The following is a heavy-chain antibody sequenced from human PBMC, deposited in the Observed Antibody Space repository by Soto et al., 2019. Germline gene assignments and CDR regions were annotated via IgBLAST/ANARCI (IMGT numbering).Heavy chain of an antibody. Sequence: EVQLVESGGGVVRPGGSLRLSCAASGFTFDDYGMSWVRQAPGKGLEWVSGINWNGGSTGYADSVKGRFTISRDNSKNSLYLQMNSLRAEDTALYHCARGRGPGWGSYYYMYVWGTGTTVTVSS. CDR3: ARGRGPGWGSYYYMYV. J-gene: IGHJ6*03. CDR2: INWNGGST. CDR1: GFTFDDYG. D-gene: IGHD3-16*01. V-gene: IGHV3-20*01.